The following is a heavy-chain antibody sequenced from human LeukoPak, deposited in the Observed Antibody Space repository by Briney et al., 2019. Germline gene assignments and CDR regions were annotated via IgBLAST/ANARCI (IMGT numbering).Heavy chain of an antibody. CDR2: IYPGDSDT. V-gene: IGHV5-51*01. CDR1: GYSFTSYW. D-gene: IGHD6-19*01. Sequence: GESLKISCKASGYSFTSYWIGWVRQMPGKGLEWMGIIYPGDSDTRYSPSFQGQVTISADKSSSTTYLQWSTLKASDTAMYYCARPYSTGWYPFDYWGQGTLVTVSS. J-gene: IGHJ4*02. CDR3: ARPYSTGWYPFDY.